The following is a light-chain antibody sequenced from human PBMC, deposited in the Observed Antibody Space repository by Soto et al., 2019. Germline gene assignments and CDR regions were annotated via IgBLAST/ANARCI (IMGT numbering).Light chain of an antibody. CDR1: SXNIGSNT. J-gene: IGLJ1*01. Sequence: QSVLTQPPSASGTPGQRVTISCSGSSXNIGSNTVNWYQQLPGTAPTLLIYSNNQRPSGVPDRFSGSKSGSSASLAISGLQSEDEADYYCAAWDDSLGVFYVFGTRTKVTVL. V-gene: IGLV1-44*01. CDR2: SNN. CDR3: AAWDDSLGVFYV.